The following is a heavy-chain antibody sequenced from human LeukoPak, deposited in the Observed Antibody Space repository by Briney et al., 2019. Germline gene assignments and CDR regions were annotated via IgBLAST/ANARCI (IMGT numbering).Heavy chain of an antibody. D-gene: IGHD3-10*01. Sequence: GGSLRLSCAAPGFTFSSSWMSWVRQARGKGMEWVTHIKQDGSDKYYVDSVKGRFTISRDNAKNSLYLQLNSLRVEDTAMYYCARHSSGSYYTYWGQGTLVTVSS. V-gene: IGHV3-7*01. CDR1: GFTFSSSW. CDR3: ARHSSGSYYTY. CDR2: IKQDGSDK. J-gene: IGHJ4*02.